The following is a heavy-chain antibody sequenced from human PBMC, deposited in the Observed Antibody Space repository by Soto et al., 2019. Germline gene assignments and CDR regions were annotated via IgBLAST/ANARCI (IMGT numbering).Heavy chain of an antibody. Sequence: QVQLQESGPGLVKPSQTLSLTCTVSGGSISSGDYYWSWIRQPPGRGLEWIGYIYYSGSTYYNPSLKSRVTISVDTSKNQFSLKLSSVTAADTAVYYCARGNAGFLEWLLFATNWFDPWGQGTLVTVSS. J-gene: IGHJ5*02. CDR1: GGSISSGDYY. CDR3: ARGNAGFLEWLLFATNWFDP. V-gene: IGHV4-30-4*01. D-gene: IGHD3-3*01. CDR2: IYYSGST.